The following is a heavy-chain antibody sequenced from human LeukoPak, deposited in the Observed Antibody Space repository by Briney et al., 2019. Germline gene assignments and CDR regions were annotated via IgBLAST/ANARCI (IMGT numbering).Heavy chain of an antibody. V-gene: IGHV1-2*03. CDR1: GYTFTGYY. CDR3: AGGRVVGASWFDP. J-gene: IGHJ5*02. Sequence: LVASVKVSCKASGYTFTGYYMHWVRQAPGQGLEWMGWINPNSGGTNYAQKFQGRVTMTRDTSISTAYMELSRLRSDDTAVYYCAGGRVVGASWFDPWGQGTLVTVSS. D-gene: IGHD1-26*01. CDR2: INPNSGGT.